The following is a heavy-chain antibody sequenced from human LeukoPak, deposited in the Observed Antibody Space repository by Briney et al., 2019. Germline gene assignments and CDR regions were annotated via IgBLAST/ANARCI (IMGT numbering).Heavy chain of an antibody. CDR2: INPNSGDT. V-gene: IGHV1-2*02. J-gene: IGHJ4*02. Sequence: ASVKVSCKASAYTFIGYYMHWVRQAPGQGLEWMGWINPNSGDTNYAQKFQGRVTMTRDTSINTAYLELGRLRSDDTAVYYCARELLGCLPEDYWGQGTLVTVSS. CDR3: ARELLGCLPEDY. CDR1: AYTFIGYY. D-gene: IGHD2-15*01.